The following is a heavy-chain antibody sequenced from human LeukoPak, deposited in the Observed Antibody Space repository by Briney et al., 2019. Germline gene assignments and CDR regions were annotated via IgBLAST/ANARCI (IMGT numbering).Heavy chain of an antibody. CDR1: GFTFSDYY. V-gene: IGHV3-11*01. D-gene: IGHD2-8*02. CDR3: ARADRWCPH. Sequence: PGGSLRLSCAASGFTFSDYYMTWIRQAPGKGLEWVSNIDRSGSTTYYAESVKGRFTISRDNANNFLYLQMNSLGVEDTAVYYCARADRWCPHWGQGTLVSVSS. CDR2: IDRSGSTT. J-gene: IGHJ1*01.